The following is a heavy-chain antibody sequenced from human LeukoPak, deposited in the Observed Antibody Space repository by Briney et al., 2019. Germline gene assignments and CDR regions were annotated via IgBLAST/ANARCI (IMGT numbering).Heavy chain of an antibody. CDR2: IIPILGIA. D-gene: IGHD3-9*01. CDR3: ARGVAILNGYYRF. Sequence: SVKVSCKASGGTFSSYAICWVRQAPGQGLEWMGRIIPILGIANYAQKFQGRVTITADKSTSTAYMELSSLRTEDKAVYYCARGVAILNGYYRFWGQGTLVTVSS. J-gene: IGHJ4*02. CDR1: GGTFSSYA. V-gene: IGHV1-69*04.